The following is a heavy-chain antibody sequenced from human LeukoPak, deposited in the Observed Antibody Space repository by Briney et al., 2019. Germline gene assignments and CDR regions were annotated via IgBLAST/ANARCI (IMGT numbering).Heavy chain of an antibody. D-gene: IGHD3-10*01. CDR3: ARDSTYYYDSGSSGPHYFDN. CDR2: ISSCGTFE. V-gene: IGHV3-30*01. J-gene: IGHJ4*02. CDR1: GFTLSNYA. Sequence: GKSLRLSCAASGFTLSNYAMHWVRQAPGKGLEWVSLISSCGTFEYYADSVKGRFTISRDNSKNTLYLQLNSLRAEDTAVYYCARDSTYYYDSGSSGPHYFDNWGQGTLVTVSS.